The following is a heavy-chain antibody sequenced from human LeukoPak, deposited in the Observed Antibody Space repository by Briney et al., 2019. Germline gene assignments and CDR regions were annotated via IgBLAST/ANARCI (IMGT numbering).Heavy chain of an antibody. Sequence: PSETLSLTCTFSGGSISSYYWGWIRQPPGKGLEWIGSIYYSGSTYYNPSLKSRVTISVDTSKNQFSLKLSSVTAADTAVYYCCITMVPDAFDIWGQGTMVTVSS. CDR3: CITMVPDAFDI. CDR1: GGSISSYY. V-gene: IGHV4-39*07. CDR2: IYYSGST. D-gene: IGHD3-10*01. J-gene: IGHJ3*02.